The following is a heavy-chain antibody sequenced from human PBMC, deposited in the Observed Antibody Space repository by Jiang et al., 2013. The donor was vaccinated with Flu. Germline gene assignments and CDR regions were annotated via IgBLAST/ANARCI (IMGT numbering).Heavy chain of an antibody. Sequence: PGLVKPSQTLSLTCAISGDSVSGNTIAWNWIRQSPSRGLEWLGRTYFRSKWYNEYALSVKSRVTINTDTSKNQFSLQLNSVTPEDTAVYYCARASSGCDIDYWGPGTLVTVSS. V-gene: IGHV6-1*01. D-gene: IGHD6-19*01. CDR2: TYFRSKWYN. CDR3: ARASSGCDIDY. J-gene: IGHJ4*02. CDR1: GDSVSGNTIA.